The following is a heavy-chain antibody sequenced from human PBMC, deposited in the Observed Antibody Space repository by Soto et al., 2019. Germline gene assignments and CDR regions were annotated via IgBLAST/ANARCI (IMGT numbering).Heavy chain of an antibody. J-gene: IGHJ4*02. V-gene: IGHV3-33*01. CDR2: ISNDEKIK. Sequence: GGSLRLSCVASGFTFRNFGMHWVRQAPGKGLEWVAVISNDEKIKQYADSVRGRFAIARDNSKNTLYLQVTSLRAEDTAIYYCARGLRSVLDYWGQGALVTVSS. CDR3: ARGLRSVLDY. D-gene: IGHD6-6*01. CDR1: GFTFRNFG.